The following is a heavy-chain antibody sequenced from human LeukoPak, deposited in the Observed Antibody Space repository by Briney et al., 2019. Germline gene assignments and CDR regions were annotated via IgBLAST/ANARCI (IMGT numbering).Heavy chain of an antibody. D-gene: IGHD6-19*01. CDR2: IYYGGST. CDR3: AREDSGWYSSVSY. J-gene: IGHJ4*02. Sequence: SETLSLTCTVSGGSISSSSYYWGWIRQPPGKGLEWIGSIYYGGSTYYNPSLKSRVTISVDTSKNQFSLKLSSVTAADTAVYYCAREDSGWYSSVSYWGQGTLVTVSS. CDR1: GGSISSSSYY. V-gene: IGHV4-39*02.